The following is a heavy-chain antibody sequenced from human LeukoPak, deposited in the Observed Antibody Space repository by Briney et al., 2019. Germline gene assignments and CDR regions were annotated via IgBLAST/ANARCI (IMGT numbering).Heavy chain of an antibody. V-gene: IGHV4-4*02. CDR1: GGSISSSNW. J-gene: IGHJ5*02. D-gene: IGHD5-18*01. CDR3: AKGAGGFSYYNWFDP. CDR2: IYYSGTT. Sequence: PSETLSLTCSVSGGSISSSNWWSWVRQPPEKGLEWIGSIYYSGTTHYNPSLESRVTISVDTSKNQFSLKLASVTAADTAIYYCAKGAGGFSYYNWFDPWGQGTLVTVSS.